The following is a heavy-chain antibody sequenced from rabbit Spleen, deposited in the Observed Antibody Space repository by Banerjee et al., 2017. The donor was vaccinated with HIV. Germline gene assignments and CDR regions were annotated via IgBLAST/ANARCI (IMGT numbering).Heavy chain of an antibody. V-gene: IGHV1S45*01. CDR3: ARTYSGYYHGMDL. CDR1: GFDFSHYG. Sequence: QEQLVESGGGLVQPEGSLALTCKASGFDFSHYGVSWVRQAPGKGPEWIACVAAGVSFTSYYANWAKGRFTISKTSSTTMTLQVTSLTAADTATYACARTYSGYYHGMDLWGPGTLVTVS. CDR2: VAAGVSFTS. J-gene: IGHJ6*01. D-gene: IGHD1-1*01.